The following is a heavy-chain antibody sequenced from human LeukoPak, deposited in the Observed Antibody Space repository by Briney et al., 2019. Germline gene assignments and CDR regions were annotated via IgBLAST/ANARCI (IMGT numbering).Heavy chain of an antibody. Sequence: SETLSLTCTVSGGSISSYYWSWIRQPPGKGLEWIGYIYYSGSTNYNPPLKSRVTISVDTSKNQFSLKLSSVTAADTAVYYCARDSGDYTGAFDIWGQGTMVTVSS. CDR1: GGSISSYY. CDR2: IYYSGST. J-gene: IGHJ3*02. CDR3: ARDSGDYTGAFDI. V-gene: IGHV4-59*01. D-gene: IGHD4-17*01.